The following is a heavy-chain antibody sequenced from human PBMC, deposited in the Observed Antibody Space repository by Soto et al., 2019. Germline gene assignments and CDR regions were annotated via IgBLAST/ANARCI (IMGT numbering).Heavy chain of an antibody. CDR3: ARERRGGDSNGGVDY. Sequence: QVQLQESGPGLVEPSQTLSLTCIVSGASLSSGDYYWSWIRQPPGKGLEWIAFIYYNGNNFYNPSLKRRVTIAIDTSNNQFSLTVRSVTAADTAVYYCARERRGGDSNGGVDYWGQGTLVTVSS. CDR1: GASLSSGDYY. J-gene: IGHJ4*02. V-gene: IGHV4-30-4*01. D-gene: IGHD2-21*02. CDR2: IYYNGNN.